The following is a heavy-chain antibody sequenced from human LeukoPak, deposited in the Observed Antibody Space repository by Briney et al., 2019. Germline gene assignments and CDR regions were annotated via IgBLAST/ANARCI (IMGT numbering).Heavy chain of an antibody. CDR3: ARLSGSYADYAFDI. J-gene: IGHJ3*02. CDR2: IKQDGSEK. Sequence: GGSLRLSCAASGFTFSSYWMSWVRQAPGKGLEWVANIKQDGSEKYYVDSVKGRFTISRDNAKNSLYLQMNSLRAEDTAVYYCARLSGSYADYAFDIWDQGTMVTVSS. CDR1: GFTFSSYW. D-gene: IGHD1-26*01. V-gene: IGHV3-7*01.